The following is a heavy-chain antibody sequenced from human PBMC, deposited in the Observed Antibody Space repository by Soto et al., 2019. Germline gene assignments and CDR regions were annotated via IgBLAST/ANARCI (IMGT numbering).Heavy chain of an antibody. CDR1: GFTFSSYA. Sequence: GGSLRLSCAASGFTFSSYAISWVRQAPGKGLEWVSAISGSGGSTYYADSVKGRLTISRDNSKNTLYLQMNSLRAEDTAVYYCAKVRSGWYDVDYWGQGTLVTVSS. J-gene: IGHJ4*02. D-gene: IGHD6-19*01. V-gene: IGHV3-23*01. CDR2: ISGSGGST. CDR3: AKVRSGWYDVDY.